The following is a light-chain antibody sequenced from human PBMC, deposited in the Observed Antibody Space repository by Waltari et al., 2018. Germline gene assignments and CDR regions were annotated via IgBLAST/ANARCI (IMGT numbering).Light chain of an antibody. V-gene: IGKV3-11*01. CDR1: QSVSNS. J-gene: IGKJ5*01. CDR2: DAS. CDR3: QLRTGWPMT. Sequence: EVVLTQSPPTLSLSPGERATLSCRASQSVSNSLAWYRQKPGQAPSLLIYDASTRAAGIPDRFSGSGSGTDFTLTIISLEPEDFAVYYCQLRTGWPMTFGQGTRLEIK.